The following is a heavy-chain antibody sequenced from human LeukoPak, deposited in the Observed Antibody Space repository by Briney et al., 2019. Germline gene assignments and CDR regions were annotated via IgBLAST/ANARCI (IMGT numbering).Heavy chain of an antibody. CDR1: GGSISSSSYY. CDR3: ARIVRAHSSSWLEGRNNWFDP. J-gene: IGHJ5*02. CDR2: IYYSGST. D-gene: IGHD6-13*01. V-gene: IGHV4-39*07. Sequence: SETLSLTCTVSGGSISSSSYYWGWIRQPPGKGLEWIGSIYYSGSTYYNPSLKSRVTISVDTSKNQFSLKLSSVTAADAAVYCCARIVRAHSSSWLEGRNNWFDPWGQGTLVTVSS.